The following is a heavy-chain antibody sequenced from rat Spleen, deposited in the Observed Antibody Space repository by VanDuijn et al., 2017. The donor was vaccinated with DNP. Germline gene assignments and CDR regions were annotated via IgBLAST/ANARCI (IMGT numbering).Heavy chain of an antibody. CDR2: INYSGTT. CDR1: GYSITSNY. D-gene: IGHD1-8*01. V-gene: IGHV3-1*01. Sequence: EVQFQESGPGLVKSSQSLSLTCSVTGYSITSNYWAWIRKFPGNKMEWMGYINYSGTTAYNPSLRSRISITRDTSKNQFFLQLNSVTTEDTATYYCASGTPVATYNWFAYWGQGASVTVSS. J-gene: IGHJ4*01. CDR3: ASGTPVATYNWFAY.